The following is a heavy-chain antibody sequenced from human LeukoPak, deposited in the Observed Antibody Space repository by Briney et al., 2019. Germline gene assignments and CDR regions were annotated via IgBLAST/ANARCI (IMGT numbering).Heavy chain of an antibody. CDR3: ARKVPSAQSDF. CDR2: IRGSSFWI. V-gene: IGHV3-21*01. J-gene: IGHJ4*02. Sequence: WVCAIRGSSFWIYYAASVKGRFTISRDNAKTSLYLQMDSLRADDTAVYYCARKVPSAQSDFWGQGTLVTVSS.